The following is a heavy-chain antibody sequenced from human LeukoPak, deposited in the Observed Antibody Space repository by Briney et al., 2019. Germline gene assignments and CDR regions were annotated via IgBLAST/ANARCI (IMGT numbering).Heavy chain of an antibody. J-gene: IGHJ4*02. CDR3: ARGAAGDPYYFDY. CDR1: GYTFTGYY. Sequence: ASVKVSCKASGYTFTGYYINWVRQAPGQGLEWMGWISPNSGDTNYPQTFQGRVTMTRDTSISTAYMELSRLRFDDSAVYYCARGAAGDPYYFDYWGQGTLVTVSS. D-gene: IGHD7-27*01. V-gene: IGHV1-2*02. CDR2: ISPNSGDT.